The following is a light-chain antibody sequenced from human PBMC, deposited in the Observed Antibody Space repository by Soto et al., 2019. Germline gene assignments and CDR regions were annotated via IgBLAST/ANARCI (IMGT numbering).Light chain of an antibody. CDR1: QSVGSN. J-gene: IGKJ2*01. CDR2: GAS. Sequence: EMVMTQSPATLSVSPGDGATLSCRASQSVGSNLAWFQQKPGQAPRLLIYGASTRATGIPARFSGSGSGTEFTLTISSLQSEDFAVYYCQQYYNWPRTFGQGTKLAIK. V-gene: IGKV3-15*01. CDR3: QQYYNWPRT.